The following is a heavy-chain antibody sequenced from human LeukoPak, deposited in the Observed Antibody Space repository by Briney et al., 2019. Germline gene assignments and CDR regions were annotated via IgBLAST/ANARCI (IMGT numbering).Heavy chain of an antibody. CDR2: IYYSGST. D-gene: IGHD3-22*01. J-gene: IGHJ5*02. V-gene: IGHV4-59*08. Sequence: SETLSLTCTVSGGSISSYYWSWIRQPPGKGLEWIGYIYYSGSTNYNPSLKSRVTISVDTSKNQFSLKLSSVTAADTAVYYCATYYDSSGYYNWFDPWGQGTLVTVSS. CDR3: ATYYDSSGYYNWFDP. CDR1: GGSISSYY.